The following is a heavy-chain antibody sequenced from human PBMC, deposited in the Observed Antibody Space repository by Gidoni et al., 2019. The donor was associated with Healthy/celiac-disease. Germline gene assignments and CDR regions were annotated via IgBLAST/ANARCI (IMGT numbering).Heavy chain of an antibody. CDR2: ISSGGST. D-gene: IGHD7-27*01. V-gene: IGHV3-53*02. J-gene: IGHJ6*03. CDR3: ARDLGSGYDYYMDV. Sequence: EVQLVETGGGLIQPGGSLRLSCAASGFTVSSNYMSWVRQAPGKGLEWVSVISSGGSTYYADSVKGRFTISRDNSKNTLYLQMNSLRAEDTAVYYCARDLGSGYDYYMDVWGKGTTVTVSS. CDR1: GFTVSSNY.